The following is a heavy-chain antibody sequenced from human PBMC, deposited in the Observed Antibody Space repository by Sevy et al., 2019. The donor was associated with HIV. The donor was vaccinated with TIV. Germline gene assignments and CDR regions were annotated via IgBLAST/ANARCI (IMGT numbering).Heavy chain of an antibody. J-gene: IGHJ6*02. CDR2: IYPGDSDT. V-gene: IGHV5-51*01. CDR3: ARDYRPLNYYYYGMDV. CDR1: GYSFTSYW. D-gene: IGHD3-10*01. Sequence: GESLKITCKGSGYSFTSYWIGWVRQMPGKGLEWMGIIYPGDSDTRYSPSFQGQVTISADKSISTAYLQWSSLKASDTAIYYCARDYRPLNYYYYGMDVWGQGTTVTVSS.